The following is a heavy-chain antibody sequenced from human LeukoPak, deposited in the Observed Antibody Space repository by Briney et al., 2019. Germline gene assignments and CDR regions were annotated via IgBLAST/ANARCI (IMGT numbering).Heavy chain of an antibody. D-gene: IGHD6-13*01. CDR3: ARPGACRSSWYEVCFDY. CDR1: GYSISSGYY. V-gene: IGHV4-38-2*01. Sequence: SETLSLTCAVSGYSISSGYYWGWIRQPPGKGLEWIGSIYHSGSTYYNPSLKSRVTISVDTSKKQFSLKLSSVTAADTAVYYCARPGACRSSWYEVCFDYWGQGTLVTVSS. J-gene: IGHJ4*02. CDR2: IYHSGST.